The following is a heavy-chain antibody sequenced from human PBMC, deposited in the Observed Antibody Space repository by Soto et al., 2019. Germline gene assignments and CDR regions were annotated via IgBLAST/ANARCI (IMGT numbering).Heavy chain of an antibody. V-gene: IGHV3-7*03. J-gene: IGHJ5*02. CDR1: GFSFGGYW. CDR2: IKEDGSER. CDR3: AITTSTVSYWFDP. Sequence: PGGSLRLSGVGSGFSFGGYWMSWVRQAPGQGPEWVANIKEDGSERHYVDSVKGRFTISRANPENSLFLQMNNLRVEDSAIYYCAITTSTVSYWFDPWGPGTQVTVSS.